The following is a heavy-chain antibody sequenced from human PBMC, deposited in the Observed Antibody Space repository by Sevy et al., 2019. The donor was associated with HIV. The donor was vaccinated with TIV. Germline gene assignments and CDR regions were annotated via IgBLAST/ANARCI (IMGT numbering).Heavy chain of an antibody. CDR3: ARDHTKLGYCSSTNCPADFDY. D-gene: IGHD2-2*01. V-gene: IGHV3-11*01. CDR2: ISNRGSTT. Sequence: GGSLRLSCAASGFTFSDYFMTWIRQAPGRGLEWVDYISNRGSTTYYAHFVKGRFTISRDNANNLLYLQMNSLRAEDTAVYYCARDHTKLGYCSSTNCPADFDYWGQGTLVTISS. CDR1: GFTFSDYF. J-gene: IGHJ4*02.